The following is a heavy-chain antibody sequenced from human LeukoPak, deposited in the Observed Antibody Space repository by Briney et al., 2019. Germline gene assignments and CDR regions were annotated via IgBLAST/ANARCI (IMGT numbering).Heavy chain of an antibody. CDR3: ARDSYEKVL. D-gene: IGHD3-16*01. CDR1: GRSISSYY. Sequence: SETLSLTCTVSGRSISSYYWSWIRQPPGKGLEWIGYIYYSGSTNYNPSLKSRVTISVDTSKNQFSLKLSSVTAADTAVYYCARDSYEKVLWGQGTLVTVSS. J-gene: IGHJ4*02. V-gene: IGHV4-59*01. CDR2: IYYSGST.